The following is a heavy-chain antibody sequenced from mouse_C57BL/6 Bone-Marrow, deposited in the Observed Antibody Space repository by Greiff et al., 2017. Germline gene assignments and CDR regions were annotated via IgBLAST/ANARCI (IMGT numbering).Heavy chain of an antibody. CDR3: ARPYYSNYLYFDV. D-gene: IGHD2-5*01. CDR1: GYTFTSYW. Sequence: QVQLQQSGAELVKPGASVKMSCKASGYTFTSYWITWVKQRPGQGLEWIGDIYPGSGSTNYNEKFKSKATLTVDTSSSTAYMQLSSLTAEDSAVYFCARPYYSNYLYFDVWGTGTTVTVSS. CDR2: IYPGSGST. V-gene: IGHV1-55*01. J-gene: IGHJ1*03.